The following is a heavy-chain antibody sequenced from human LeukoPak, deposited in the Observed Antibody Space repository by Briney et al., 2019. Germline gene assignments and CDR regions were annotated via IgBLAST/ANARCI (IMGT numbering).Heavy chain of an antibody. D-gene: IGHD3-16*02. CDR2: ISGSGGTT. Sequence: GGSLRLSCAASEFTFSSYAMSWVRQAPGKGLEWVSAISGSGGTTYYADSVKGRFTISRDNNKKSLYLQLKSLRTEDTAMYYCAKGGYDYVWGSYPEYWGPGTLVTVSS. CDR1: EFTFSSYA. V-gene: IGHV3-23*01. CDR3: AKGGYDYVWGSYPEY. J-gene: IGHJ4*02.